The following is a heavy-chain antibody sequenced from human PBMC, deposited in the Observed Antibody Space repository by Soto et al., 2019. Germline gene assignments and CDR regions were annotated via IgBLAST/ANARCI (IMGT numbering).Heavy chain of an antibody. Sequence: EVQLVESGGGLVQPGGSLRLSCAASGFTVNDYYMTWVRQAPGKVLEWVSLLYSGGSTIYADSVKGRVTISRDSSKNTLYLQMNSLRVEDTAVYYCSRDTVGASDFGFDSWGQGTLVTVSS. J-gene: IGHJ4*02. CDR1: GFTVNDYY. CDR2: LYSGGST. V-gene: IGHV3-53*01. CDR3: SRDTVGASDFGFDS. D-gene: IGHD1-26*01.